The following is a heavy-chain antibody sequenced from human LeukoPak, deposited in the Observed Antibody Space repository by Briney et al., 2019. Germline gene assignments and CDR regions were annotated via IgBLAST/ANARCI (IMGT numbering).Heavy chain of an antibody. CDR1: GFTFSSYC. J-gene: IGHJ5*02. Sequence: GGSLRLSCAASGFTFSSYCMSWVRQAPGKGLEWVANIKQDGSEEYYVDSVKGRFTISRDNAKNSLYLQMNSLRAEDTAVYYCARLGAPTGLYNWFDPWGQGSLVTASS. V-gene: IGHV3-7*05. CDR3: ARLGAPTGLYNWFDP. D-gene: IGHD4-17*01. CDR2: IKQDGSEE.